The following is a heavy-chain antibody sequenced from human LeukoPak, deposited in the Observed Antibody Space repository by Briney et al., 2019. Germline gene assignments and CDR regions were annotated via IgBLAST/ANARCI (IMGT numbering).Heavy chain of an antibody. J-gene: IGHJ4*02. CDR1: GFTSSNYY. D-gene: IGHD1-26*01. V-gene: IGHV3-11*05. Sequence: PGGSMRLSCAASGFTSSNYYTIWTPHPPGKVPDSVSYISSLSSYTNYADSVKGRFTISRDNSNHTLYLQLTSLRADDTAVYYCAKEGRGMGAATMDYWGQGTLVTVSS. CDR3: AKEGRGMGAATMDY. CDR2: ISSLSSYT.